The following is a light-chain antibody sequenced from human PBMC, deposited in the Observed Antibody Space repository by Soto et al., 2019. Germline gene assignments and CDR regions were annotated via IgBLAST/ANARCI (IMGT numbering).Light chain of an antibody. Sequence: QSVLTQPPSVSAAPGQKVTISCSGGSSNIEKNFVSWYQHLPGTAPKLLIFDNSKRPSGIPARFSGSKSGTSATLDITGLQIGDEADYYCGAWDTSLSAVVFGGGTKVTVL. CDR1: SSNIEKNF. J-gene: IGLJ2*01. CDR3: GAWDTSLSAVV. CDR2: DNS. V-gene: IGLV1-51*01.